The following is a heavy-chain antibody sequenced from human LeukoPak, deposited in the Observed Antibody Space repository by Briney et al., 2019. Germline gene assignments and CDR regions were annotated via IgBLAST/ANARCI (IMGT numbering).Heavy chain of an antibody. V-gene: IGHV3-23*01. CDR1: GFTFSSYA. Sequence: PGGSLRLSCAASGFTFSSYAMTWVRQAPGKGLEWVSGISGSGGSTYYAGSVKGRFTIPRDNSKNTLYLQMNSLRAEDTAVYYCARDATYYYDSPYFDYWGQGTLVTVSS. J-gene: IGHJ4*02. D-gene: IGHD3-22*01. CDR2: ISGSGGST. CDR3: ARDATYYYDSPYFDY.